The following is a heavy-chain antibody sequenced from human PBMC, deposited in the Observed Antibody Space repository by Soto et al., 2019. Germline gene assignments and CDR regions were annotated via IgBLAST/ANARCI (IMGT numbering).Heavy chain of an antibody. J-gene: IGHJ6*02. CDR3: ARVLGDIVVVPAAHYGMDV. V-gene: IGHV4-34*01. Sequence: SETLSLTFAVYGGSFSGYYWSWIRQPPGKGLEWIGEINHSGSTNYNPSLKSRVTISVDTSKNQFSLKLSSVTAADTAVYYCARVLGDIVVVPAAHYGMDVWGQGTTVTVSS. CDR1: GGSFSGYY. CDR2: INHSGST. D-gene: IGHD2-2*01.